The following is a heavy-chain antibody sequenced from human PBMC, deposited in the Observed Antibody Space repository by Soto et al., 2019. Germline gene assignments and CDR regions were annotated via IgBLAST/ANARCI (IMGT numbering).Heavy chain of an antibody. CDR2: ISGSGDKT. D-gene: IGHD3-9*01. Sequence: GGSLRLSCAASGFSLSDYAMTWVRQAPGKGLEWVSGISGSGDKTSYADSVKGRFIISRDTSKNTVYLQMNSLKVEDTALYYCATDATYGHILTIAYWGLGTLVTVSS. V-gene: IGHV3-23*01. CDR3: ATDATYGHILTIAY. CDR1: GFSLSDYA. J-gene: IGHJ4*02.